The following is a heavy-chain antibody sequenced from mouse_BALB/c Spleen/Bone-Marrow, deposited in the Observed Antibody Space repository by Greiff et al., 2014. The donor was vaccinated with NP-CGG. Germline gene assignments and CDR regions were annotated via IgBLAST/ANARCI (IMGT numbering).Heavy chain of an antibody. CDR2: ILPGSGGT. J-gene: IGHJ4*01. V-gene: IGHV1-9*01. CDR3: ARSMDY. CDR1: GYTFSSYW. Sequence: VNLVESGAELMKPGASVKISCKATGYTFSSYWIEWVKQGPGHGLEWIGEILPGSGGTNYNEKFKGKATFTADTSSNTAYMQLNSLTSEDSAVYYCARSMDYWGQGTSVTVSS.